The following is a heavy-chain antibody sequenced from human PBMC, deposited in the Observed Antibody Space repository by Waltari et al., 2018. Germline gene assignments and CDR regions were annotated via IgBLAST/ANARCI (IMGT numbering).Heavy chain of an antibody. D-gene: IGHD2-15*01. J-gene: IGHJ4*02. Sequence: QLQLQESGPGLVKPSGTLSLTCSVSGYSMTTNNWLSWVRQPPGKGLEWIGQSHLSGRTNYNPSLESRVTISIDTANNQFSLKMTSTTAADTAVYYCARDRGRGLYLDSWGQGTPVTVSP. V-gene: IGHV4-4*02. CDR3: ARDRGRGLYLDS. CDR2: SHLSGRT. CDR1: GYSMTTNNW.